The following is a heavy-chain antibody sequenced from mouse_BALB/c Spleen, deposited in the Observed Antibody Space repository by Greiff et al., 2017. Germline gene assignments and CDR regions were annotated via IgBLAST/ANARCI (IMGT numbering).Heavy chain of an antibody. CDR1: GYSITSGYY. CDR2: ISYDGSN. Sequence: ESGPGLVKPSQSLSLTCSVTGYSITSGYYWNWIRQFPGNKLEWMGYISYDGSNNYNPSLKNRISITRDTSKNQFFLKLNSVTTEDTATYYCASTAPYYYAMDYWGQGTSVTVSS. D-gene: IGHD1-2*01. CDR3: ASTAPYYYAMDY. J-gene: IGHJ4*01. V-gene: IGHV3-6*02.